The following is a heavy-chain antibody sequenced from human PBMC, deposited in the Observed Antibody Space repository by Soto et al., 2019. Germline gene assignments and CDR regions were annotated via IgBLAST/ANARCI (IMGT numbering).Heavy chain of an antibody. CDR3: ARGFEAARSFDY. Sequence: GASVKVSCKASGYTVTNYLMQWVRQAPGQRLEWMGWINAANDNTKYSQKLQGRVTFTRDTSATTAYMELSSLRSEDTAVYYCARGFEAARSFDYWGQGTLVPVSS. V-gene: IGHV1-3*01. D-gene: IGHD6-6*01. J-gene: IGHJ4*02. CDR1: GYTVTNYL. CDR2: INAANDNT.